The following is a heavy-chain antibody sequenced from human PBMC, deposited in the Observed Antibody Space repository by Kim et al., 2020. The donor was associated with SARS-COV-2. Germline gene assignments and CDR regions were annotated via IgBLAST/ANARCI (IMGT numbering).Heavy chain of an antibody. Sequence: FTISRDNSKNALYLQMNSLRAEDTAVYYCAKDGIAVGCWGQGTLVTVAS. D-gene: IGHD6-19*01. V-gene: IGHV3-30*02. J-gene: IGHJ4*02. CDR3: AKDGIAVGC.